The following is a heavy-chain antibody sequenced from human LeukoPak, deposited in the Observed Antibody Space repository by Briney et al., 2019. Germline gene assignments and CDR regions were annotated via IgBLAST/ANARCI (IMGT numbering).Heavy chain of an antibody. Sequence: SETLSLTCIVSGGSISSSSYYWGWIRQPPGKGLEWIGNIYYSGSTYYNPSLKSRVTISVDTSKNQFSLKLSSVIAADTAVYYCASYRRDGYNPAMWYFDYWGQGTLVTVSS. CDR2: IYYSGST. CDR1: GGSISSSSYY. J-gene: IGHJ4*02. CDR3: ASYRRDGYNPAMWYFDY. D-gene: IGHD5-24*01. V-gene: IGHV4-39*01.